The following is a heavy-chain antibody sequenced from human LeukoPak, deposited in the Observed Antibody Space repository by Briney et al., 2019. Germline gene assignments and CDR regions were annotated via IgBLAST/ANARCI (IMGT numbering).Heavy chain of an antibody. CDR2: ISSSSTI. CDR3: ATSNHIAAAGT. D-gene: IGHD6-13*01. V-gene: IGHV3-48*01. J-gene: IGHJ4*02. Sequence: GGSLRLSCAASGFTFSSYSMNWVRQAPGKGLEWVSYISSSSTIYYADSVKGRFTISRDNAKNSPYLQMNSLRAEDTAVYYCATSNHIAAAGTWGQGTLVTVSS. CDR1: GFTFSSYS.